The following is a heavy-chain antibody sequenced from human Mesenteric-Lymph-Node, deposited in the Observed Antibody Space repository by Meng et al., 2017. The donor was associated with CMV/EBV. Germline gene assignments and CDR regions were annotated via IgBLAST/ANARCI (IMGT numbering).Heavy chain of an antibody. D-gene: IGHD4-17*01. CDR3: ARGLYGDNAY. V-gene: IGHV4-4*02. Sequence: LTCAVSGDSINNNNWWSWVRQPPGKGLEWIGEIYHSGRTNYNPSLKSRVTISMDKSNNQFSLKLNSVTAADTAVYYCARGLYGDNAYWGQGTLVTVSS. J-gene: IGHJ4*02. CDR2: IYHSGRT. CDR1: GDSINNNNW.